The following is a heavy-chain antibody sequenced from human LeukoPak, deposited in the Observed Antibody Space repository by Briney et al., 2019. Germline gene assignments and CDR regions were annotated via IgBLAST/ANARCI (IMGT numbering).Heavy chain of an antibody. V-gene: IGHV4-59*08. Sequence: SETLSLTCTVSGGSISSYYWSWIRQPPGKGLEWIGYIYYSGSTNYNPSLKSRVTISVDTSKNQFSLKLSSVTAADTAVYYCARQAAVGISGGAFDTWGQGTMVTVSS. D-gene: IGHD6-13*01. CDR3: ARQAAVGISGGAFDT. CDR1: GGSISSYY. CDR2: IYYSGST. J-gene: IGHJ3*02.